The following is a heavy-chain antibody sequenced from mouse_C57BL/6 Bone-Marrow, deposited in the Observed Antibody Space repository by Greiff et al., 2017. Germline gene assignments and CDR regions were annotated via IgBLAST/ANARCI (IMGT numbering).Heavy chain of an antibody. CDR1: GFNIKDDY. D-gene: IGHD1-1*01. CDR3: TTHDGSSHWYFDV. Sequence: EVQLQQSGAELVRPGASVKLSCTASGFNIKDDYMHWVKQRPEQGLEWIGWIDPENGDTEYASKFQGKATIPADTSSNTAYLQLSSLTSEDTAVYYCTTHDGSSHWYFDVWGTGTTVTVSS. V-gene: IGHV14-4*01. CDR2: IDPENGDT. J-gene: IGHJ1*03.